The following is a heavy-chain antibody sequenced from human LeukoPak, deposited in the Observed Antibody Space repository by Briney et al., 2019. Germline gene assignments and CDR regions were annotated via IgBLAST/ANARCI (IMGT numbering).Heavy chain of an antibody. CDR1: GFIFNNYA. CDR3: AKDQRFGDLDDY. J-gene: IGHJ4*02. Sequence: PGGSLRPSCAASGFIFNNYAMSWVRQAPGKGLEWVSSISGTGVTAYYADSVKGRFAISRDNSKNTLYLQMSSLRAEDTALYYCAKDQRFGDLDDYRGQGTLVTVSS. D-gene: IGHD3-10*01. V-gene: IGHV3-23*01. CDR2: ISGTGVTA.